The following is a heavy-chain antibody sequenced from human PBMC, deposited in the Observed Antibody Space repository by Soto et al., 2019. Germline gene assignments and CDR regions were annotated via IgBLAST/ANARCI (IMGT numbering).Heavy chain of an antibody. CDR3: ARGYYDILTGFSFWYFDL. J-gene: IGHJ2*01. CDR1: GFTFSTYS. D-gene: IGHD3-9*01. V-gene: IGHV3-30-3*01. CDR2: VSYDGSVK. Sequence: VQLVESGGGVVQPGRSLRLSCAASGFTFSTYSMHWVRQAPGKGLDWVAVVSYDGSVKYYADSVKGRFTISRDNSKNTLYLQMNSLRTEDTAVYYCARGYYDILTGFSFWYFDLWGRGTLLTVSS.